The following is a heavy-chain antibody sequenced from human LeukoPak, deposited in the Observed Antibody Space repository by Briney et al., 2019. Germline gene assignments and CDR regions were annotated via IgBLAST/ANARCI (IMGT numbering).Heavy chain of an antibody. CDR2: ISYDGSNK. Sequence: GGSLRLSCAASGFTFSSYAMHWVRQAPGKGLEWVAVISYDGSNKYYADSVKGRFTISRDNSKNTLYLQMNNLRAEDTAVYYCARLGATSDYWGQGTLVTVSS. V-gene: IGHV3-30*04. CDR1: GFTFSSYA. J-gene: IGHJ4*02. D-gene: IGHD1-26*01. CDR3: ARLGATSDY.